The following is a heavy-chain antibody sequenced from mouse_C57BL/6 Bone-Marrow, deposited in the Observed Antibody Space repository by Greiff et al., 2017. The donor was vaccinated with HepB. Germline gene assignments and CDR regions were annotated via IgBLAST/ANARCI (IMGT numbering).Heavy chain of an antibody. V-gene: IGHV1-50*01. CDR2: IDPSDSYT. Sequence: VQLQQPGAELVKPGASVKLSCKASGYTFTSYWMQWVKQRPGQGLEWIGEIDPSDSYTNYNQKFKDKATLTVDTSSSTAYMQLSSLTSEDSAVYYCARGDYYGSSYYWYFDVWGTGTTVTVSS. D-gene: IGHD1-1*01. J-gene: IGHJ1*03. CDR3: ARGDYYGSSYYWYFDV. CDR1: GYTFTSYW.